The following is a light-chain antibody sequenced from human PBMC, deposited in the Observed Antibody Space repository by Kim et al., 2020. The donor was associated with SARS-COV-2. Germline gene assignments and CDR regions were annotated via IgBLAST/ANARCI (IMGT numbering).Light chain of an antibody. CDR3: QQYDNLPIT. Sequence: SSVGDRVTITCQARQDISNYLKWYQQKPGKAPQLLIYDASNLETGVPSRFSGSGSGTDFTFTISSLQPEDIATYYCQQYDNLPITFGQGTRLEIK. CDR2: DAS. V-gene: IGKV1-33*01. CDR1: QDISNY. J-gene: IGKJ5*01.